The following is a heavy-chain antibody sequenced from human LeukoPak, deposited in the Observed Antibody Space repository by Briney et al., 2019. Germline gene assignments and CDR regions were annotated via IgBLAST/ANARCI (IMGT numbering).Heavy chain of an antibody. Sequence: SVKVSCKASAGTFSSYAISWVRQAPGQGIEWMGRIIPILGIANYAQKFQGRVTMTRDTSTSTVYMELSSLRSEDTAVYYCARGTGGYSYGYNFDYWGQGTLVIVSS. CDR2: IIPILGIA. V-gene: IGHV1-69*04. CDR1: AGTFSSYA. J-gene: IGHJ4*02. D-gene: IGHD5-18*01. CDR3: ARGTGGYSYGYNFDY.